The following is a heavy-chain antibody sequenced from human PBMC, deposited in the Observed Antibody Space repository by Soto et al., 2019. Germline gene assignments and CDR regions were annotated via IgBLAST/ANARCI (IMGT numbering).Heavy chain of an antibody. CDR2: LHSGGDT. CDR1: GIPVSSNY. V-gene: IGHV3-53*04. D-gene: IGHD3-10*01. J-gene: IGHJ6*04. Sequence: EVQLVESGGGLVQPGGSLRLSCVASGIPVSSNYMTWVRQAPGKGLEWVSVLHSGGDTYYANSVKGRFTISRHDSTNTLFLQMNSLTVEDTAVYYCARDGPYYYASRMDVWGKGTTVTVSS. CDR3: ARDGPYYYASRMDV.